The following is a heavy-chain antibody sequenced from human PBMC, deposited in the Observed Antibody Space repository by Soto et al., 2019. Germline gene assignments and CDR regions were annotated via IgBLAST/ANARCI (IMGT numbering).Heavy chain of an antibody. D-gene: IGHD6-19*01. Sequence: SETLSLTCAVYGGSFSGYYWSWIRQPPGKGLEWIGEINHSGSTNYNPSLKSRVTISVDTSKNQFSLKLSSVTAADTAVYYWAGGASGSRDGCYMDVWGKGTTVTVSS. CDR1: GGSFSGYY. V-gene: IGHV4-34*01. CDR2: INHSGST. J-gene: IGHJ6*03. CDR3: AGGASGSRDGCYMDV.